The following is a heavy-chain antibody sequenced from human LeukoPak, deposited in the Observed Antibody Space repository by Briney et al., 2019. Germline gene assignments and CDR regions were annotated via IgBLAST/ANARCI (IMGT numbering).Heavy chain of an antibody. D-gene: IGHD2-2*01. J-gene: IGHJ4*02. CDR1: GFTVSTYY. V-gene: IGHV3-53*01. CDR2: IYSGGST. Sequence: GALRLSCAASGFTVSTYYMTWVRQAQGKGLECVSVIYSGGSTYYADSVKGRFTVSRDNSKNTLYLQMNSLRAEDTAMYYCARGLGYCTSTTCLLPFDYWGQGTLVTVSS. CDR3: ARGLGYCTSTTCLLPFDY.